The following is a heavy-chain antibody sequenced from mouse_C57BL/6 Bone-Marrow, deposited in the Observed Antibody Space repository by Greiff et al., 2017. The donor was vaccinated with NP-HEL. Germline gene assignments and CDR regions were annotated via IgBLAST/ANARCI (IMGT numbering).Heavy chain of an antibody. V-gene: IGHV1-59*01. CDR3: ERVSTRVKWFAY. J-gene: IGHJ3*01. CDR1: GYTFTSYW. D-gene: IGHD2-1*01. CDR2: IDPSDSYT. Sequence: QVQLQQPGAELVRPGTSVKLSCKASGYTFTSYWMHWVKQRPGQGLEWIGVIDPSDSYTNYNQKFKGKATLTVDTSSSTAYMQLSSLTSEDSAVYDCERVSTRVKWFAYWGQGTMVTVSA.